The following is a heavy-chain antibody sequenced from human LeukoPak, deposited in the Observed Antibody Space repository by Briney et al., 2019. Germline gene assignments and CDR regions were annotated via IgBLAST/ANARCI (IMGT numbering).Heavy chain of an antibody. D-gene: IGHD2-2*01. CDR2: IYTSGST. CDR1: GGSISSGSYY. J-gene: IGHJ4*02. V-gene: IGHV4-61*02. CDR3: ATQILLCHYY. Sequence: SQTLSLTCTVSGGSISSGSYYWSWIRQPAGKGLEWIGRIYTSGSTNYNPSLKSRVTISVDTSKNQFSLKLSSVTAADTAVYYCATQILLCHYYWGQGTLVTVSS.